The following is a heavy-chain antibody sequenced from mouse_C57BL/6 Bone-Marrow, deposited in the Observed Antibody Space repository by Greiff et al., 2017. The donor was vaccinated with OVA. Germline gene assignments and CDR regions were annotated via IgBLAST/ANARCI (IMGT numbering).Heavy chain of an antibody. CDR1: GFTFSDYG. J-gene: IGHJ4*01. CDR3: ARSWSVYAMDY. V-gene: IGHV5-17*01. CDR2: ISSGSSTI. Sequence: EVKLVESGGGLVKPGGSLKLSCAASGFTFSDYGMHWVRQAPEKGLEWVAYISSGSSTIYYADTVKGRFTISRDNAKNTLFLQMTSLRSEDTAMYYCARSWSVYAMDYWGQGTSVTVSS.